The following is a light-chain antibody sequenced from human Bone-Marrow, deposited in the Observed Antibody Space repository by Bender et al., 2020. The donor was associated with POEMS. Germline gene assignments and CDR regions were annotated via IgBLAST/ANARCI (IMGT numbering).Light chain of an antibody. CDR3: NSYTSASLVV. Sequence: SALTQPRSVSGSPGQSVTISCTGSSSDVGGYVWVSWYQQQPGKVPRLMIYDATKRPSGVPDRFSGSKSGNTASLTISGLQAEDEGDYYCNSYTSASLVVFGGGTKVTVL. J-gene: IGLJ2*01. CDR1: SSDVGGYVW. V-gene: IGLV2-11*01. CDR2: DAT.